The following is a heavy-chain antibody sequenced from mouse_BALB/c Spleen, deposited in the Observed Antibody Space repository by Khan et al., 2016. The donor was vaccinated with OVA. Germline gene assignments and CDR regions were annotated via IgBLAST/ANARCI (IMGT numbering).Heavy chain of an antibody. CDR3: ESHLTGSFAY. V-gene: IGHV5-6*01. D-gene: IGHD4-1*01. CDR2: ISSAGDYT. J-gene: IGHJ3*01. Sequence: EVELVESGGDLVKPGGSLKLSCAASGFTFSSYGMSWVRQTPDKRLEWVATISSAGDYTYYPDNVKGRFTISRDNAKNTLYLQMSSLKSEDTAMFYCESHLTGSFAYWGLGTLVTVSA. CDR1: GFTFSSYG.